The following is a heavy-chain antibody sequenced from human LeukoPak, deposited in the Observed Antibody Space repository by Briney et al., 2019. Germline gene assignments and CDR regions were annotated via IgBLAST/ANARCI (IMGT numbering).Heavy chain of an antibody. V-gene: IGHV1-18*01. Sequence: ASVKVSCKASGYDFTSVGITWVRRAPGQGLEWMGRISPYNGNTRYAQKFQGRVAMTTDTFTTTAYMELRGLRFNDTAVYYCARAGSGSGWYFDYWGQGTLVTVSS. CDR3: ARAGSGSGWYFDY. J-gene: IGHJ4*02. CDR1: GYDFTSVG. D-gene: IGHD6-19*01. CDR2: ISPYNGNT.